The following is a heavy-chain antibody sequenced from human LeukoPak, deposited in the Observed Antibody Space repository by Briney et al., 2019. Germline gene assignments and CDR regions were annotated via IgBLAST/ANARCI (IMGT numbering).Heavy chain of an antibody. V-gene: IGHV3-48*01. J-gene: IGHJ4*02. CDR1: GYTFSSYS. Sequence: PGGSLRLSCAASGYTFSSYSMNWVRQAPGKGLEWVSYISSTSSTIYYADSVKRRFTISRDNAENLVYLQMNSLRAEDTAVYYCARKGSGYSYGYPYWGQGTLVTVSS. CDR2: ISSTSSTI. D-gene: IGHD5-18*01. CDR3: ARKGSGYSYGYPY.